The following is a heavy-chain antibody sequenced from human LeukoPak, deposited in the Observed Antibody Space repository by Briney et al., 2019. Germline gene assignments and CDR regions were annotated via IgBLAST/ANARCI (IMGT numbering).Heavy chain of an antibody. CDR3: ARDWIPWFGSLREDVFDM. CDR1: GFNFNNYW. D-gene: IGHD3-10*01. V-gene: IGHV3-7*01. CDR2: IEQDGSEK. Sequence: GGSLRLSCAASGFNFNNYWMTWVRQAPGKGLEWVANIEQDGSEKYYVDSVKGRFSIFGDNAKNLVYLQMNSVRVDDTAVYYCARDWIPWFGSLREDVFDMWGQGTMVTVSS. J-gene: IGHJ3*02.